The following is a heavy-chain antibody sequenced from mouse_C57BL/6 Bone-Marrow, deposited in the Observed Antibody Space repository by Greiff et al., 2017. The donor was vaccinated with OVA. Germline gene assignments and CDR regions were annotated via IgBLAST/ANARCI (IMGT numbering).Heavy chain of an antibody. CDR2: ISGGGGNP. V-gene: IGHV5-9*01. Sequence: EVQGVESGGGLVKPGGSLKLSCAASGFTFSSYTMSWVRQTPEKRLEWVATISGGGGNPYYPDSVKGRCTISRDNAKNTLYLQMSSLRSEDTALYYCARGLRVAYWGQGTLVTVSA. J-gene: IGHJ3*01. CDR3: ARGLRVAY. CDR1: GFTFSSYT. D-gene: IGHD3-1*01.